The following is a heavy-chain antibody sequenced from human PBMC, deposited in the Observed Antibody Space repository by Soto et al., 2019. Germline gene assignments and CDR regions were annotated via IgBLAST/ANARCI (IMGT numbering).Heavy chain of an antibody. CDR1: GYTFTSYG. CDR3: SAGMAQYSVSTTTPYDS. CDR2: ISAYNGNT. Sequence: EASVKVSCKASGYTFTSYGISWVRQAPGQGLEWMGWISAYNGNTNYAQKLQGRVTVTTDISTSTAYMELSSLRSDDTAVYYCSAGMAQYSVSTTTPYDSWGQGTLVTVSS. D-gene: IGHD1-1*01. V-gene: IGHV1-18*01. J-gene: IGHJ4*02.